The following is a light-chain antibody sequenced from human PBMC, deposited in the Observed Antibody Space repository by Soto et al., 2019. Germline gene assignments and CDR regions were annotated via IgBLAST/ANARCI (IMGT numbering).Light chain of an antibody. CDR3: HSRA. CDR1: QTISRW. Sequence: DIQITQSPSSLSSSVLYIFTIACRASQTISRWLAWYQQKPGRAPKLLIYDASTLESGVPSRFSGSGSETEFTLTISRLQPDDFATYFCHSRAFGQGTRLEIK. V-gene: IGKV1-5*01. J-gene: IGKJ5*01. CDR2: DAS.